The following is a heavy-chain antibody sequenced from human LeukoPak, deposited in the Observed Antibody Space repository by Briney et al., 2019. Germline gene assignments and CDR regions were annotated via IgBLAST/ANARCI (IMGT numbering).Heavy chain of an antibody. CDR2: ISYDGSNK. V-gene: IGHV3-30*04. CDR1: GFTFSSYA. Sequence: GRSLRLSCAASGFTFSSYAMHWVRQAPGKGLEWVAVISYDGSNKYYAGSVKGRFTISRDNSKNTLYLQMNSLRAEDTAVYYCARDPLYWGQGTLVTVSS. J-gene: IGHJ4*02. CDR3: ARDPLY.